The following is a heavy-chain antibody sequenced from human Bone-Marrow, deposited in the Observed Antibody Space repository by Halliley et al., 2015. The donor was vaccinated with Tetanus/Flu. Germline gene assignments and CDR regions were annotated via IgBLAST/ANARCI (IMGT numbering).Heavy chain of an antibody. V-gene: IGHV4-4*02. Sequence: GLVKPSGTLSLTCVISGDSVSSTTNWWTWVRQPPGKGPQWIGEILHTGSTNYDPSLKSRVTISIHKSENQFSLKLTSVTAADTAVYYCARGGGGMYFCRGLGVWGQGTTVTVSS. CDR2: ILHTGST. CDR3: ARGGGGMYFCRGLGV. D-gene: IGHD2-8*01. CDR1: GDSVSSTTNW. J-gene: IGHJ6*02.